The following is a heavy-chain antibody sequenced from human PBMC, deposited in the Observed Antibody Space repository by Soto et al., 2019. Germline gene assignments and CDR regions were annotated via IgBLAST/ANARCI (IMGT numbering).Heavy chain of an antibody. CDR3: ARDLTPWFPKSCSAWVY. D-gene: IGHD3-10*01. V-gene: IGHV1-3*04. CDR2: INTGNGKT. J-gene: IGHJ4*02. Sequence: ASVKVSCKTSGYSFTSYAIHWVRQAPGQRLEWMGWINTGNGKTKYSQRSQGRVTITRGASASAAYMELSSLRSEDTAVYYCARDLTPWFPKSCSAWVYWGQGAQVTV. CDR1: GYSFTSYA.